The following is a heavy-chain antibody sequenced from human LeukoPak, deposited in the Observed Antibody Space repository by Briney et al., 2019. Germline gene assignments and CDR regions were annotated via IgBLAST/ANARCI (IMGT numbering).Heavy chain of an antibody. D-gene: IGHD3-10*01. V-gene: IGHV3-21*01. J-gene: IGHJ4*02. CDR2: ISSSSSYI. CDR1: GFTFSSYS. Sequence: SGGSLRLSCAASGFTFSSYSMNWVRQAPGKGLEWVSSISSSSSYIYYADSVKGRFTISRDNAKNSLYLQMNSLRAEDTAVYYCARCRGFVYGHFDYWGQGTLVTVSS. CDR3: ARCRGFVYGHFDY.